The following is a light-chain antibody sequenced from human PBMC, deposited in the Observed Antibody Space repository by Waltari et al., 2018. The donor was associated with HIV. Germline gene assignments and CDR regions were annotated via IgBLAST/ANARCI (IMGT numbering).Light chain of an antibody. V-gene: IGLV2-23*02. CDR3: CSYAIGGTFV. CDR1: SSDVGSYNL. CDR2: EVN. Sequence: QSALTQPASVSGSPGQSITMSCTGTSSDVGSYNLVSWYQQHPGKAPKLIIYEVNKRPPGITNRFSGLKSGNTASLTMTGLQAEDEADYHCCSYAIGGTFVFGGGTKVTVL. J-gene: IGLJ2*01.